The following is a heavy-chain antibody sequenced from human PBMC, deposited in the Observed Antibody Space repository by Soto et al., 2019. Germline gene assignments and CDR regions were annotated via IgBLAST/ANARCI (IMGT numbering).Heavy chain of an antibody. CDR2: VHSDGTTT. CDR1: GFTFDYYW. Sequence: EVQLVESGGGLVQPGESLRLSCAASGFTFDYYWMHWVRQAPGKGLVWVSRVHSDGTTTTYADSVKGRFTISRDNARNTVSLQMGGLRAEDKAIHYCARWDRGGVDRWGHGTVVTVSS. CDR3: ARWDRGGVDR. D-gene: IGHD1-26*01. J-gene: IGHJ3*01. V-gene: IGHV3-74*01.